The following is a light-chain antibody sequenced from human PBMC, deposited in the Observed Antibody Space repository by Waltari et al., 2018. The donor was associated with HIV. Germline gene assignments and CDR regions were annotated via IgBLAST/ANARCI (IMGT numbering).Light chain of an antibody. V-gene: IGLV1-44*01. CDR1: SSNIGRHT. Sequence: QSVLTQPPSASGTPGQRVTMSCSGSSSNIGRHTVQWYQHLPGTAPKLLIYANNQRPSGVPDRFSGSKSGTSASLAISGLQSDDEADYYCAAWDDSLNGRIFGGGTKLTVL. CDR2: ANN. CDR3: AAWDDSLNGRI. J-gene: IGLJ2*01.